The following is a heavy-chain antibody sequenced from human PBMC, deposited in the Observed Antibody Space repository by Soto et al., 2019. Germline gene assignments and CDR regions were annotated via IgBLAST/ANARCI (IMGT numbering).Heavy chain of an antibody. Sequence: QVQLVQSGAELKTPGSSVRVSCKASGGAFNNYPISWVRQAPGQELEWVGGIFPRLGTTTYAREVQGRVPMTADEATTTVSMTLTSLRPEDTAIYYCAIDACCCGGDCYSLVYWGQGTLVTVSA. J-gene: IGHJ4*02. CDR3: AIDACCCGGDCYSLVY. D-gene: IGHD2-21*02. CDR1: GGAFNNYP. CDR2: IFPRLGTT. V-gene: IGHV1-69*01.